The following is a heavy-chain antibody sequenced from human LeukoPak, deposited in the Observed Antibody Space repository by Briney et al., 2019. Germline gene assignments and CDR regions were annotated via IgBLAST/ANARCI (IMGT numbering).Heavy chain of an antibody. V-gene: IGHV1-69*06. CDR2: IIPIFGTA. Sequence: SAKVSCKASGGTFSSYAISWVRQAPGQGLECMGGIIPIFGTANYAQKFQGRVTITADKSTSTAYMELSSLRSEDTAVYYCARMSGNVVVPAGTLGYYYYYGMDVWGKGTTVTVSS. J-gene: IGHJ6*04. CDR3: ARMSGNVVVPAGTLGYYYYYGMDV. CDR1: GGTFSSYA. D-gene: IGHD2-2*01.